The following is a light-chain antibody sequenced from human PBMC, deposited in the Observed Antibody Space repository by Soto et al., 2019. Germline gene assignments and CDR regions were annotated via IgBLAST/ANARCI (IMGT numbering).Light chain of an antibody. V-gene: IGLV2-8*01. CDR3: SSYSGTNNYV. Sequence: QSALTQPPSASGSPGQSVTISCTGTSNDVGGYNFVSWYQQHPGKAPKLIIYEVTKRPSGVPDRFSGSKSGNTASLTVSGLQAEDEADYYCSSYSGTNNYVFGTGTKLTVL. J-gene: IGLJ1*01. CDR1: SNDVGGYNF. CDR2: EVT.